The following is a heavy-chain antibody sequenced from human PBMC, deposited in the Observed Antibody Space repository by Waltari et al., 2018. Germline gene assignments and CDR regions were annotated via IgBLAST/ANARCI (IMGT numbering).Heavy chain of an antibody. V-gene: IGHV4-34*01. CDR2: INHSGST. J-gene: IGHJ3*02. D-gene: IGHD5-18*01. CDR1: GGSFSGYY. CDR3: ARSKKTAIGFGAFDI. Sequence: QVQLQQWGAGLLKPSETLSLTCAVYGGSFSGYYWSWIRQPPGKGLEWIGEINHSGSTNYNPSLKSRVTISVDTSKNQFSLKLSSVTAADTAVYYCARSKKTAIGFGAFDIWGQGTMVTVSS.